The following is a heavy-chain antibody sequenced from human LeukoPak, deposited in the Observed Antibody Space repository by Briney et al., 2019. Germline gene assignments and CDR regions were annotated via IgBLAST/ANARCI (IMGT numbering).Heavy chain of an antibody. CDR2: IIPIFGTA. J-gene: IGHJ4*02. CDR1: GGTFSSYA. Sequence: SVKVSCKASGGTFSSYAISWVRQAPGQGLEWMGGIIPIFGTANYAQKFQGRVTITTDESTSTAYMELSSLRSEDTAMYYCASTYYDFWSGPRGDFDYWGQGTLVTVSS. CDR3: ASTYYDFWSGPRGDFDY. D-gene: IGHD3-3*01. V-gene: IGHV1-69*05.